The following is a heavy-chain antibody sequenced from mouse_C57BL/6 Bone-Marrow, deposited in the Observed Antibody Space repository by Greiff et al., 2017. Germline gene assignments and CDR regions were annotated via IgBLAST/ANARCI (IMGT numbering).Heavy chain of an antibody. V-gene: IGHV10-3*01. CDR2: IRSKSSNYAT. J-gene: IGHJ4*01. CDR1: GFTFNTYA. CDR3: GRYAVGY. Sequence: EVQRVESGGGLVQPKGSLKLSCAASGFTFNTYAMPWVRQAPGKGLEWVARIRSKSSNYATYYAVSVKDRFTISRDDAQSTLYLQMNKLITDDTAMYYCGRYAVGYWGQGTSVTVSS.